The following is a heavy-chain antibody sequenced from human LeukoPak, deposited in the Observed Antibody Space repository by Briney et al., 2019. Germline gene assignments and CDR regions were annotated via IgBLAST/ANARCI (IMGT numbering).Heavy chain of an antibody. D-gene: IGHD3-10*01. CDR3: ARLYDTSRFDP. CDR1: GDSISSGDYY. V-gene: IGHV4-61*02. Sequence: SQTLSLTCTVSGDSISSGDYYWSWIRQPAGKGLEWIGRISSSGSTNYNPSLKSRVTISVDTSKNQFSLKLSSVTAADTAVYFCARLYDTSRFDPWGQGTLVTVSS. J-gene: IGHJ5*02. CDR2: ISSSGST.